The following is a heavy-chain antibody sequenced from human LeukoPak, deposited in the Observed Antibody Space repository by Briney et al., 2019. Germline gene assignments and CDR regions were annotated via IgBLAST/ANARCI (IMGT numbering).Heavy chain of an antibody. V-gene: IGHV1-58*02. CDR2: IVVRSGNT. Sequence: ASVKVSCKASGFTFTSSAMQWVRQARGQRLEWIGWIVVRSGNTNYAQKFQERVTITRDMSTSTAYMELSSLRSEDTAVYYCAADGAHDEDVMVRGVTSDAFDIWGQGTMVTVSS. CDR1: GFTFTSSA. D-gene: IGHD3-10*01. J-gene: IGHJ3*02. CDR3: AADGAHDEDVMVRGVTSDAFDI.